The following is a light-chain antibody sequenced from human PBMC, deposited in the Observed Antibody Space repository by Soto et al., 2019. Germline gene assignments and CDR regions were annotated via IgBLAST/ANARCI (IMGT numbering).Light chain of an antibody. CDR3: AAWDDSLSGYV. J-gene: IGLJ1*01. CDR2: SNN. CDR1: SSNIGSNY. Sequence: QSVLTQPPSASGTPGQRVTISCSGSSSNIGSNYVYWYQQLPGTAPKLLIYSNNQRPSGVPDRFSGSKSGTSASLAISGLRSEDGADYYCAAWDDSLSGYVFGTGTKV. V-gene: IGLV1-47*02.